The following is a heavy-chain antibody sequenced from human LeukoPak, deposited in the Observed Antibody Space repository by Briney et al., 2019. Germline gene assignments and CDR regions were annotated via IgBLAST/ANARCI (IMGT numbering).Heavy chain of an antibody. Sequence: GGSLRLSCAASGFTFSSYAMSWVRQAPGKGLEWVSTISGNGRSTYYGDSVKGRFTISRDNAKNTLYLQMNSLRAEDTAVYYCVRALMGTSDHWGQGSLVTVSS. V-gene: IGHV3-23*01. CDR2: ISGNGRST. J-gene: IGHJ4*02. CDR3: VRALMGTSDH. CDR1: GFTFSSYA. D-gene: IGHD7-27*01.